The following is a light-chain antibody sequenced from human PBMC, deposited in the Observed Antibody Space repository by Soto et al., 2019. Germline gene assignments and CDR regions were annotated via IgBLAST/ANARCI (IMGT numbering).Light chain of an antibody. J-gene: IGLJ1*01. CDR1: SSDVGGYNY. CDR2: EVS. CDR3: SSYTDTDTLV. V-gene: IGLV2-14*01. Sequence: QSVLTQPASVSGSPGQSITISCTGTSSDVGGYNYVSWYQQHPGKAPRVMIYEVSNRPSGVSNRFSGSKSGNTASLTIAGLQAEDEADYYCSSYTDTDTLVFGTGTKGTVL.